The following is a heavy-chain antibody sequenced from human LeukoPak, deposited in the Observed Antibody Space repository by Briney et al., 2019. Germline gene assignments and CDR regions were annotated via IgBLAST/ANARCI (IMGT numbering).Heavy chain of an antibody. Sequence: GGSLRLSCAASGFTVSSNYMSWVRQAPGKGLEWVSVIYSGGSTYYADSVKGRFTISRDNSKNTLYLQMNSLKASDTAMYYCARHMPLVRGVSRYYYYMDVWGKGTTVTISS. J-gene: IGHJ6*03. CDR2: IYSGGST. CDR1: GFTVSSNY. CDR3: ARHMPLVRGVSRYYYYMDV. D-gene: IGHD3-10*01. V-gene: IGHV3-53*01.